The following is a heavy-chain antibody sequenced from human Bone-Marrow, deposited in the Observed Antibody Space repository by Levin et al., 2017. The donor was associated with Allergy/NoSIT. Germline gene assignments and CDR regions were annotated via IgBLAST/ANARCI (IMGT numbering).Heavy chain of an antibody. CDR2: ISSSGTT. CDR3: LGMAQ. J-gene: IGHJ1*01. CDR1: GASIITNEYF. V-gene: IGHV4-30-4*03. D-gene: IGHD7-27*01. Sequence: PSETLSLTCTVSGASIITNEYFWNWVRQPPGKGLEWIGQISSSGTTSYNPSLASRLSISIDTSENRFSLSLRSVTAADTAMYYCLGMAQWGRGTLVTVSS.